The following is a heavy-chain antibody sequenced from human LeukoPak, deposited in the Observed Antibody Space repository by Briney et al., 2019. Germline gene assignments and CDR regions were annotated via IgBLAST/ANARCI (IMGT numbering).Heavy chain of an antibody. Sequence: SETLSLTCTVSGGSISSYYWSWVRQPPGKGLEWIGFVYYTGSTNYSPSLKSRVTISVDTSKNQFSLKLRSVTAADTAVYYCAKHLALVGATTTYDYWGQGTLVIVSS. J-gene: IGHJ4*02. CDR2: VYYTGST. V-gene: IGHV4-59*08. CDR3: AKHLALVGATTTYDY. CDR1: GGSISSYY. D-gene: IGHD1-26*01.